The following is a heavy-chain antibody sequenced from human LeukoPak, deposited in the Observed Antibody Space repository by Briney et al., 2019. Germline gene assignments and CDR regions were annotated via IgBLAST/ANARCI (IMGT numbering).Heavy chain of an antibody. CDR3: ARDFGYYRADY. J-gene: IGHJ4*02. V-gene: IGHV3-7*04. Sequence: PGGSLRLSCAASGFTFSDYYMSWIRQAPGKGLEWVANIKGDGSDNHYVDSVRGRFTISRDNAKNSLYLQMNSLRAEDTAVYYCARDFGYYRADYWGQGTLVTVSS. CDR1: GFTFSDYY. D-gene: IGHD1-26*01. CDR2: IKGDGSDN.